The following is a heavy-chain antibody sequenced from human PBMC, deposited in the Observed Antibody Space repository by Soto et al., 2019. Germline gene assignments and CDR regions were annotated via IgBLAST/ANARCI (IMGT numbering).Heavy chain of an antibody. Sequence: GGSLRLCCAASGFTFSSYGMHWVRQAPGKGLEWVAVISYDGSNKYYADSVKGRFTISRDNAKNSLYLQMNSLRAEDTDVYYCARDLAGPFDYWGQGTLVTVSS. CDR1: GFTFSSYG. D-gene: IGHD6-19*01. CDR3: ARDLAGPFDY. V-gene: IGHV3-30*03. J-gene: IGHJ4*02. CDR2: ISYDGSNK.